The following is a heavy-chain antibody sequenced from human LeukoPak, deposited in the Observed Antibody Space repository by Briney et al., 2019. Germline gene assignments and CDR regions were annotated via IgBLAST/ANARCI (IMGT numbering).Heavy chain of an antibody. V-gene: IGHV1-24*01. CDR2: FDPEDGET. D-gene: IGHD6-6*01. CDR3: ATLTSIAARGYYYYYMDV. J-gene: IGHJ6*03. Sequence: ASVKVSCKVSGYTLTELSMHWVRQAPGKGLEWMGGFDPEDGETIYAQKFQGRVTMTEDTSTDTAYMELSSLRSEDTAVYYCATLTSIAARGYYYYYMDVWGKGTTVIVSS. CDR1: GYTLTELS.